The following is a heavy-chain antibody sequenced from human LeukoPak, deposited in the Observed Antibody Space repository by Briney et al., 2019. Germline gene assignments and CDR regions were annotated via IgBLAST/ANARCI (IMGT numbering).Heavy chain of an antibody. CDR1: GYTFTSNY. CDR2: ISPSGAST. CDR3: ATAVGDYVWGSLGY. Sequence: ASVKVSCKSFGYTFTSNYMHWVRQAPGQGPEWMGVISPSGASTTYAQTFQGRVTLTRDMSTSTDYLELSSLRSEDTAVYYCATAVGDYVWGSLGYWGQGTLVTVSS. D-gene: IGHD3-16*01. J-gene: IGHJ4*02. V-gene: IGHV1-46*01.